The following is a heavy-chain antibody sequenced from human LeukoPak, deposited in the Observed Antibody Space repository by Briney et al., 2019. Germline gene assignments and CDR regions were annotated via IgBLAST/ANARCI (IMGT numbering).Heavy chain of an antibody. Sequence: GRSLRLSCAASGFTFSDYYMSWIRQAPGKGLEWVSYISSSGSTIYYADSVKGRFTISRDNAKNSLYLQMNSLRAEDTAVYYCARGSRNYYDSSGYTDFDYWGQGTLVTVSS. V-gene: IGHV3-11*01. CDR3: ARGSRNYYDSSGYTDFDY. CDR2: ISSSGSTI. J-gene: IGHJ4*02. D-gene: IGHD3-22*01. CDR1: GFTFSDYY.